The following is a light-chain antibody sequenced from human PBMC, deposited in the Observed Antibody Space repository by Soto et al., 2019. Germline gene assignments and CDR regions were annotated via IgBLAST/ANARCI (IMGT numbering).Light chain of an antibody. CDR1: QSVSSY. Sequence: EIVLTQSPATLSLSPGERATHSCRASQSVSSYFAWYQQKPGQAPRLLIYDASNRATGIPARFSGSGSGTDFPLTISSLEPEDFAVYYCQQRSNWPSTFGQGTRLEI. CDR2: DAS. V-gene: IGKV3-11*01. J-gene: IGKJ5*01. CDR3: QQRSNWPST.